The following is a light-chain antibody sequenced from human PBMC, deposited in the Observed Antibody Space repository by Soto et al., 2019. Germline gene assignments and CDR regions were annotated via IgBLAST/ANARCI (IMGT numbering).Light chain of an antibody. CDR3: QSYERSLSGYV. V-gene: IGLV1-40*01. CDR1: SSNIGAGYD. J-gene: IGLJ1*01. Sequence: QSVLTQPPSVSGAPGQRVTISCTGSSSNIGAGYDVHWYQHLPGTAPKLLIYGNSNRPSGVPDRFSGSKSGTSASLAITGLQAEHEADYYCQSYERSLSGYVFGTGTKVTVL. CDR2: GNS.